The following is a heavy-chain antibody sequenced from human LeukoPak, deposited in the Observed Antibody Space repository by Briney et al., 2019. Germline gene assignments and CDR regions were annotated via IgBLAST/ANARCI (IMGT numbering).Heavy chain of an antibody. J-gene: IGHJ4*02. CDR3: ARAWYSHGTFDH. V-gene: IGHV4-59*01. Sequence: SETLPLTCTVSGGSISGYYWSWIRQPPGKGLEWIGYIYNSGSTNYNPSLKSRVTISLDTSRNQFSLRLSSVIAADTAVYYCARAWYSHGTFDHWGQGTLVTVSS. CDR1: GGSISGYY. CDR2: IYNSGST. D-gene: IGHD5-18*01.